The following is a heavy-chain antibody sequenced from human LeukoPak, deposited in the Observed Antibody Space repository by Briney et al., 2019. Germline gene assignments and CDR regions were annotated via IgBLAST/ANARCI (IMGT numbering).Heavy chain of an antibody. J-gene: IGHJ1*01. CDR2: ISGDGGST. D-gene: IGHD5-18*01. CDR3: VYYPDSYSIPSDFYG. CDR1: GFTFDDYA. V-gene: IGHV3-43*02. Sequence: GGSLRLSCAASGFTFDDYAMHWVRPAPGKGLEWVSVISGDGGSTYYADSVKGRFTIYKDNSTNSLHLQMNRLRTKVTALYTGVYYPDSYSIPSDFYGWGQVILVSVS.